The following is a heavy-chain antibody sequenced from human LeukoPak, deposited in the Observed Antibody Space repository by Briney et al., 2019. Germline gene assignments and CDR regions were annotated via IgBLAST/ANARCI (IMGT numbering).Heavy chain of an antibody. J-gene: IGHJ4*02. CDR1: GYTXTGYY. CDR3: ARDYGSGSYTHIDY. V-gene: IGHV1-2*02. CDR2: INPNSGGT. Sequence: ASVKVSCKASGYTXTGYYMHWVRQAPGQGLEWMGWINPNSGGTNYAQKFQGRVTMTRDTSISTAYMELSRLRSDDTAVYYCARDYGSGSYTHIDYWGQGTLVTVSS. D-gene: IGHD3-10*01.